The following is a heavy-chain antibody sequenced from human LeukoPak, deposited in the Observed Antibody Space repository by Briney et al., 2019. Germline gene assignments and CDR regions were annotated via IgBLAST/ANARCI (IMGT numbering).Heavy chain of an antibody. CDR3: AREREKGRYDFWSGYPYYFDC. J-gene: IGHJ4*02. CDR1: GFTFSSYA. D-gene: IGHD3-3*01. CDR2: ISGSGGST. Sequence: GGSLRLSCAASGFTFSSYAMSWVRQAPGKGLEWVSAISGSGGSTYYADSVKGRFTISRDNAQNSLSLQMNSLRDEDTAVYYCAREREKGRYDFWSGYPYYFDCWGQGTLVTVSS. V-gene: IGHV3-23*01.